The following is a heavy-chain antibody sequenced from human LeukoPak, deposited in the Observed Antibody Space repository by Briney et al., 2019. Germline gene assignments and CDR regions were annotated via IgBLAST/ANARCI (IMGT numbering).Heavy chain of an antibody. D-gene: IGHD2-2*01. CDR1: GGSISSSSYY. CDR3: ARDRGFCSSTSCYGGPLYNWFDP. J-gene: IGHJ5*02. V-gene: IGHV4-39*07. Sequence: PSETLSLTCTVSGGSISSSSYYWGWIRQPPGKGLEWIGSIYYSGSTYYNPSLKSRVTISVDTSKNQFSLKLTSVTAADTAVYYCARDRGFCSSTSCYGGPLYNWFDPWGQGTLVTVSS. CDR2: IYYSGST.